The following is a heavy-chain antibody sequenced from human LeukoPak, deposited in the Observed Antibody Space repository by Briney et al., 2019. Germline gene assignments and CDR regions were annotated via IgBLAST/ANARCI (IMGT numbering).Heavy chain of an antibody. V-gene: IGHV3-23*01. D-gene: IGHD6-19*01. Sequence: ETLSLTCTVSGGSISSSSYYWGWIRQPPGKGLEWVSAITTSGGNTYYADSVKGRFSISRDNSQNTLYLQMTSLRAEDTAVYYCAKTLSSGQRTFDYWGQGALVTVSS. CDR2: ITTSGGNT. CDR1: GGSISSSSYY. CDR3: AKTLSSGQRTFDY. J-gene: IGHJ4*02.